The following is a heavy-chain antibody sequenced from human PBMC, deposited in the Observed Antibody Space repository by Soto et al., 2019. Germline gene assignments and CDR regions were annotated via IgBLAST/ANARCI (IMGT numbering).Heavy chain of an antibody. Sequence: GWSLRLSCASSVLTFISYGMHWVRQAPGKGLEWVAVISYDGSNKYYADSVKGRFTISRDNSKNTLYLQMNSLRAEDTDVYYCAKDIYYDSSGSFDYWGQGTMVTVSS. CDR2: ISYDGSNK. CDR3: AKDIYYDSSGSFDY. D-gene: IGHD3-22*01. J-gene: IGHJ4*02. V-gene: IGHV3-30*18. CDR1: VLTFISYG.